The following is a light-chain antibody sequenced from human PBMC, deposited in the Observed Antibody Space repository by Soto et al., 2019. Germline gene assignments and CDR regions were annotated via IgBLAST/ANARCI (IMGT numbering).Light chain of an antibody. V-gene: IGLV3-21*04. CDR2: YDS. CDR1: NIGSKS. J-gene: IGLJ1*01. CDR3: QVWDSSRDHYV. Sequence: SYELTQPPSVPVAPGKTARITCGGNNIGSKSVHWYQQKPGQAPVLVIYYDSDRPSGIPERFSGSNSGNTATLTISRVEAGDEADYYCQVWDSSRDHYVFGTGTKLTVL.